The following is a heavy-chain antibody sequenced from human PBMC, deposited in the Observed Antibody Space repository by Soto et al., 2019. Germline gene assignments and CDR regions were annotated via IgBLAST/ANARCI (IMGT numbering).Heavy chain of an antibody. Sequence: QVQLQESGPGLVKPSQTLSLTCTVSGGSISSGDYYWSWIRQHPGKGLEWIGYIYYSGSTYYNPSLKSRVTMSVDTSKNQFPRKLSSVTAADTAVYYCARWWSGSRQGFDPWGQGTLVTVSS. V-gene: IGHV4-31*03. D-gene: IGHD3-3*01. CDR2: IYYSGST. CDR3: ARWWSGSRQGFDP. CDR1: GGSISSGDYY. J-gene: IGHJ5*02.